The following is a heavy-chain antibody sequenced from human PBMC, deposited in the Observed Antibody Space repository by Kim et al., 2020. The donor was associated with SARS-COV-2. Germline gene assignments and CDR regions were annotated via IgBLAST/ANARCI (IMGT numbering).Heavy chain of an antibody. CDR2: ISYDGNNK. J-gene: IGHJ6*02. CDR3: ATDQGFSVPGITYNYYGMAV. Sequence: GGSLRLSCAASGFTFNNYAMHWVRQAPGKGLEWVAVISYDGNNKYTADSVKGRFTVSRDNPKTTLYLQMNSLRIEDTAVYYCATDQGFSVPGITYNYYGMAVWGQGTTVTVSS. CDR1: GFTFNNYA. V-gene: IGHV3-30-3*01. D-gene: IGHD1-1*01.